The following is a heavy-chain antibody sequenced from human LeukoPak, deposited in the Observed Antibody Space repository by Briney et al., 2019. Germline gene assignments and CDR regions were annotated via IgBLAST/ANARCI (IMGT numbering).Heavy chain of an antibody. CDR2: ISSSSSYI. V-gene: IGHV3-21*01. J-gene: IGHJ4*02. Sequence: GGSLRLSCAASGFTFSSYSMNWVRQAPGKGLEWVSSISSSSSYIYYADSVKGRFTISRDNAQKSLYLQMNSLRAEDTAIYYCATYLVRTLDYWGQGTLVTVSS. CDR3: ATYLVRTLDY. CDR1: GFTFSSYS. D-gene: IGHD1/OR15-1a*01.